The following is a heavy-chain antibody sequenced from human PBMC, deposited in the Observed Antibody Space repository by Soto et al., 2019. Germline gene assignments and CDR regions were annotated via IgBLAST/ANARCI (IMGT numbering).Heavy chain of an antibody. CDR1: GGSISSSNW. Sequence: QVQLQESGPGLVKPSGTLSLACAVSGGSISSSNWRSWVRQPPGKGLEWIGEIFHIGNTYSNPSLTGRVTMSVDKSKNQFSLNLNSVTAADTAVYCCASRTYAMDVWGQGTTVTVSS. CDR3: ASRTYAMDV. V-gene: IGHV4-4*01. J-gene: IGHJ6*02. CDR2: IFHIGNT.